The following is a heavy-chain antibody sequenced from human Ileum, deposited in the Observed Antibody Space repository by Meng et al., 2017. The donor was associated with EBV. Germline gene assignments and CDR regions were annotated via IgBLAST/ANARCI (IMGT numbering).Heavy chain of an antibody. J-gene: IGHJ4*02. CDR3: AKVSLTGTFYDH. V-gene: IGHV4-4*02. Sequence: QVQPQESGPRLVTPSGTLSLTGAVSGGSVISNNWWSWVRQPPGKGLEWIGEIFHIGSTNNSPSLKSRVTISVDNSKNQFSLSLTSVTAADTAIYYCAKVSLTGTFYDHWGQGILVTVSS. CDR1: GGSVISNNW. CDR2: IFHIGST. D-gene: IGHD3-9*01.